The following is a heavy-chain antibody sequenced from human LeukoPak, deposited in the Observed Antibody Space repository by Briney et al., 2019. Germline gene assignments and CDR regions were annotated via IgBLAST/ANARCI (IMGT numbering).Heavy chain of an antibody. CDR3: ARYSSSWFGYFDL. V-gene: IGHV4-31*03. Sequence: PSETLSLTCTVSGGSISSGGYYWSWIRQHPGKGLEWIGYIYYSGSTYYNPSLKSRVTISVDTSKNQFSLKLSSVTAADTAVYYCARYSSSWFGYFDLWGRGTLVTVSS. CDR1: GGSISSGGYY. D-gene: IGHD6-13*01. J-gene: IGHJ2*01. CDR2: IYYSGST.